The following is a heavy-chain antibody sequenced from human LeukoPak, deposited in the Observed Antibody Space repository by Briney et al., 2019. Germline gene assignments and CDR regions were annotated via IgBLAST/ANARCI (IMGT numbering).Heavy chain of an antibody. CDR2: IEPSDSYT. D-gene: IGHD1-1*01. CDR1: GYSFTSYW. Sequence: GESLKISCKGSGYSFTSYWISWVRQMPGKGLEWMGRIEPSDSYTNYSPSFQGHVTISADKSIRTAYLQWSSLKASDTAMYYCARHPGLLPLVDAFDIWGQGTMVTVSS. CDR3: ARHPGLLPLVDAFDI. J-gene: IGHJ3*02. V-gene: IGHV5-10-1*01.